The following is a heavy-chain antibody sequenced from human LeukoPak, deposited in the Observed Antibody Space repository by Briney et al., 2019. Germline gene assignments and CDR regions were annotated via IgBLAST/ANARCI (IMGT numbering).Heavy chain of an antibody. J-gene: IGHJ4*02. CDR1: GFTFSSSW. CDR2: INSDGSTT. D-gene: IGHD3-22*01. Sequence: GGSLRLSCDASGFTFSSSWMHWVRQAPGKGLVWVSRINSDGSTTNYADSVKGRFTISRDNAKNTLYLQMNSLRAEDTAVYYCARISYDSSGYYDYWGQGTLVTVSS. CDR3: ARISYDSSGYYDY. V-gene: IGHV3-74*01.